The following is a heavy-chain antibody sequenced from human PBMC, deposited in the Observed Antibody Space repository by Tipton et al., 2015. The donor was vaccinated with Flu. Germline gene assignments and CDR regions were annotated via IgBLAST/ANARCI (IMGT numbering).Heavy chain of an antibody. V-gene: IGHV4-59*01. Sequence: LRLSCTVSGGSISSYYWSWIRQPPGKGLEWIGYIYYSGSTNYNPSLKSRVTISVDTSKNQFSLKLSSVTAADTAVYYCARAPSPDYDFWSGYYDHWGQGTLVTVSS. D-gene: IGHD3-3*01. CDR3: ARAPSPDYDFWSGYYDH. J-gene: IGHJ4*02. CDR2: IYYSGST. CDR1: GGSISSYY.